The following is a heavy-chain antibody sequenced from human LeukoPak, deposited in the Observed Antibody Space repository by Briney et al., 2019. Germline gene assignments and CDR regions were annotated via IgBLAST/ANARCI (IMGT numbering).Heavy chain of an antibody. CDR2: ISSSSSYI. CDR3: ARDSTDIKLWILRDADAFDI. CDR1: GFTFSSYS. V-gene: IGHV3-21*01. J-gene: IGHJ3*02. D-gene: IGHD5-18*01. Sequence: GGSLRLSCAASGFTFSSYSMNWVRQAPGKGLEWVSSISSSSSYIYYADSVKGRFTTSRDNAKNSLYLQMNSLRAEDTAVYYCARDSTDIKLWILRDADAFDIWGQGTMVTVSS.